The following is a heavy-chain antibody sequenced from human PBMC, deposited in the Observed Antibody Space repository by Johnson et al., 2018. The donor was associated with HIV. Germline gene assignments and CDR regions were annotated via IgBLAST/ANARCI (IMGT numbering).Heavy chain of an antibody. V-gene: IGHV3-74*01. J-gene: IGHJ3*02. CDR1: GFTFSSYG. D-gene: IGHD6-19*01. Sequence: VQLVESGGGVVQPGRSLRLSCAASGFTFSSYGMHWVRQAPGKGLEWVSRINSDGSSTSYADSVKGLFTISRDNAKNTLYLQMNSLRAEDTAVYYCAKDLSSGGSAFDIWGQGTMVTVSS. CDR2: INSDGSST. CDR3: AKDLSSGGSAFDI.